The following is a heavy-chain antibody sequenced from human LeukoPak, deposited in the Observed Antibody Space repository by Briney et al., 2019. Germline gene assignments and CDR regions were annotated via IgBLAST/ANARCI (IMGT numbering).Heavy chain of an antibody. Sequence: GSSVKVSCKASGGTFGSYAISWVRQAPGQGLEWMGGIIPIFGTANYAQKFQGRVTITADESTSTAYMELSSLRSEDTAVYYCARVPSMIVAGDDYWGQGTLVTVSS. CDR2: IIPIFGTA. CDR1: GGTFGSYA. J-gene: IGHJ4*02. V-gene: IGHV1-69*01. D-gene: IGHD3-22*01. CDR3: ARVPSMIVAGDDY.